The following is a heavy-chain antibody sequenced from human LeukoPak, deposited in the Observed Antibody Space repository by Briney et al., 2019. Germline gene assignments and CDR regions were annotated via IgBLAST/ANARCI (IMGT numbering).Heavy chain of an antibody. CDR1: GGSINSGTYY. Sequence: SQTLSLTCTVSGGSINSGTYYWGWIRQPAGKGLEWIGRIYSSGSTNYNPSLKSRVTISVDTSKNQFSLKLSSVTAADTAVYYCARDSSGYWGSDYYYYYMDVWGKGTMVTVSS. CDR3: ARDSSGYWGSDYYYYYMDV. V-gene: IGHV4-61*02. CDR2: IYSSGST. D-gene: IGHD3-22*01. J-gene: IGHJ6*03.